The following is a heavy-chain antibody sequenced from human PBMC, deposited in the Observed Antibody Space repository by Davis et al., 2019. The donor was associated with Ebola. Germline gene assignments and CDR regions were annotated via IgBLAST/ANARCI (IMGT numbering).Heavy chain of an antibody. CDR1: GYTFTSNG. CDR2: ISDFARTT. J-gene: IGHJ6*02. D-gene: IGHD3/OR15-3a*01. V-gene: IGHV1-18*04. CDR3: ARAPRRTEDLVHAMDV. Sequence: ASVKVSCKASGYTFTSNGISWVRQAPGQGLEWMGWISDFARTTNYAHKFQGRVAMTTDTSTRTAYMELRGLRSDDTAVYYCARAPRRTEDLVHAMDVWGQGTTVTVSS.